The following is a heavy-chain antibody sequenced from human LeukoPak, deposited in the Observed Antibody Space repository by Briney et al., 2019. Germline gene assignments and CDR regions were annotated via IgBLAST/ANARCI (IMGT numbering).Heavy chain of an antibody. J-gene: IGHJ4*02. CDR3: AKEYSSSSVDY. V-gene: IGHV3-30*18. D-gene: IGHD6-6*01. CDR1: GFTFSSYG. CDR2: ISYDGSNK. Sequence: GGSLRPSCAASGFTFSSYGMHWVRQAPGKGLEWVAVISYDGSNKYYADSVKGRFTISRDNSKNTLYLQMNSLRAEDTAVYYCAKEYSSSSVDYWGQGTLVTVSS.